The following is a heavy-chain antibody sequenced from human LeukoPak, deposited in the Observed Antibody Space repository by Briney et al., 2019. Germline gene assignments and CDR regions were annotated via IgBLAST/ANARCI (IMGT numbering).Heavy chain of an antibody. D-gene: IGHD3-16*01. CDR3: ASGGFGGYYYYMDV. V-gene: IGHV4-61*02. Sequence: PSQTLSLTCTVSGGSISSGSYYWSCIRQPAGKGLEWIGRIYTSGSTNYNPSLKSRVTISVDTSKNQFSLKLSSVTAADTAVYYCASGGFGGYYYYMDVWGKGTTVTVSS. CDR1: GGSISSGSYY. J-gene: IGHJ6*03. CDR2: IYTSGST.